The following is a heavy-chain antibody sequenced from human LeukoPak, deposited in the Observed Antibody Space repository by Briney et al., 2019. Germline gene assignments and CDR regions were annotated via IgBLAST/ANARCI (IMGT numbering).Heavy chain of an antibody. Sequence: GGSLRLSCAASGFTFSSYWMHWVRQAPGKGLVWVSRINSDGSSTSYADSVKGRFTISRDNAKNTLYLQMNSLRAEDTAVYYCARAAYYYYYMDVWGKGTTVTVSS. V-gene: IGHV3-74*01. D-gene: IGHD2-2*01. CDR2: INSDGSST. CDR1: GFTFSSYW. J-gene: IGHJ6*03. CDR3: ARAAYYYYYMDV.